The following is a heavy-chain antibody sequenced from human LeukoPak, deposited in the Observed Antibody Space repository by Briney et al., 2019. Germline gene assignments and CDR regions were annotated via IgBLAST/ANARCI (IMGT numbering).Heavy chain of an antibody. CDR2: IYTSGST. Sequence: SETLSLTCTVSGGSISSGSYYWSWIRQPAGKGLEWIGRIYTSGSTNYNPSLKSRVTISVDTSKNQFSLKLSSVTAADTAVYYCARDGSTMIADAFDLWGQGTMVTVSS. J-gene: IGHJ3*01. CDR1: GGSISSGSYY. V-gene: IGHV4-61*02. CDR3: ARDGSTMIADAFDL. D-gene: IGHD3-22*01.